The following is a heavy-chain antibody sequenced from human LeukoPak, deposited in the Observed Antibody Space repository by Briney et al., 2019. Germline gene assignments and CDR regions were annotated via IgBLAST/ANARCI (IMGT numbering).Heavy chain of an antibody. CDR3: ARGGAPGIAARHTYFDY. D-gene: IGHD6-6*01. Sequence: SATLSLTCAVSGGSISNYYWSWIRQPPGQGLEWIAYIYYSGSTTYNPSLKSRVTISVDMSKHQFSLKLTSVTAADTAVYYCARGGAPGIAARHTYFDYWGQGTLVTVSS. CDR1: GGSISNYY. J-gene: IGHJ4*02. V-gene: IGHV4-59*01. CDR2: IYYSGST.